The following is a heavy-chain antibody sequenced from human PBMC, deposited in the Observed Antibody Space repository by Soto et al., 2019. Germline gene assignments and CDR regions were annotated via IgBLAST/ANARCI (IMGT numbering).Heavy chain of an antibody. D-gene: IGHD4-17*01. CDR2: IIPIFFTA. CDR1: GGTFSSYA. CDR3: ARDRNYGGNRNDAFDI. V-gene: IGHV1-69*01. Sequence: GASVKVYCKSSGGTFSSYAISWVRQAPGQVLEWMGGIIPIFFTANYSQKFHVRVTITADESTSTAYMELSSLRSEDRAVYYCARDRNYGGNRNDAFDIWGKGTMVTVSS. J-gene: IGHJ3*02.